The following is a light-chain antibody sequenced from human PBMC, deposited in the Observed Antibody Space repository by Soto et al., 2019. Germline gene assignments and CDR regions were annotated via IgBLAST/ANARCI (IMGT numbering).Light chain of an antibody. CDR1: QIVISSY. J-gene: IGKJ1*01. CDR2: GAS. Sequence: EIVLTQSPGTLSLSPGERATLSCRASQIVISSYLAWYKQKPGQAPRLLIYGASSRATGIPDRFSGSGSGTDFTLTISRLEPEDFAVYYCQQYGSSPNTFGQGTKVEIK. CDR3: QQYGSSPNT. V-gene: IGKV3-20*01.